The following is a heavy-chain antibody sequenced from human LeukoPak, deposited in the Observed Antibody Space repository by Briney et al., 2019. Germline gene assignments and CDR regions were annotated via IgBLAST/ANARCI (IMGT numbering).Heavy chain of an antibody. CDR3: AKGGIHKGYYYYYMDV. Sequence: TGGSLRLSCAASGFTFSSYNMKWVRQAPGTGLEWVSGISWNSGNIGYADSVKGRFTISRDNAKNSLYLQMNSLRAEDTALYYCAKGGIHKGYYYYYMDVWGKGTTVTISS. D-gene: IGHD6-13*01. V-gene: IGHV3-9*01. CDR2: ISWNSGNI. J-gene: IGHJ6*03. CDR1: GFTFSSYN.